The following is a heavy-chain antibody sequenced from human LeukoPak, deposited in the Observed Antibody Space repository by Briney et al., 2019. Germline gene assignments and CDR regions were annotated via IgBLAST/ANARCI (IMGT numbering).Heavy chain of an antibody. D-gene: IGHD4-17*01. J-gene: IGHJ4*02. CDR2: INHSGST. CDR1: GGSISSSSYY. Sequence: SETLSLTCTVSGGSISSSSYYWSWIRQPPGKGLEWIGEINHSGSTNYNPSLKSRVTISVDTSKNQFSLKLSSVTAADTAVYYCARANTFYGDYVRVPPYYFDYWGQGTLVTVSS. CDR3: ARANTFYGDYVRVPPYYFDY. V-gene: IGHV4-39*07.